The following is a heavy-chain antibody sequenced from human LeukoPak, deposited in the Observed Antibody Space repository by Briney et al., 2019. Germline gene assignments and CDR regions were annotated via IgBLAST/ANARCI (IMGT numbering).Heavy chain of an antibody. D-gene: IGHD3-10*01. Sequence: PSETLSLTCAVSGGSFSGYYWSWIRQPPGKGLEWVGYIYYSGSTKYNPSLKSRVTISVDTSKKQFSLKLSSVTAADTAVYYCARAPGGYSSGSRGAFDIWGQGTMVTVSS. J-gene: IGHJ3*02. CDR2: IYYSGST. CDR3: ARAPGGYSSGSRGAFDI. V-gene: IGHV4-59*01. CDR1: GGSFSGYY.